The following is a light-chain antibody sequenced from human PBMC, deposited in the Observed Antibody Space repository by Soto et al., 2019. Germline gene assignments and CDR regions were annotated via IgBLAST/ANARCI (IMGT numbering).Light chain of an antibody. CDR1: QSISSY. CDR2: GAS. CDR3: QQYNKWPLT. J-gene: IGKJ2*01. Sequence: EMVMTQSPATLSVSPGERATLSCRASQSISSYLAWYQQKPGQGPRLLIYGASTRATGIPARFSGSGSGTAFTLTISSLQSEDFAVYYCQQYNKWPLTFGQGTKLEIK. V-gene: IGKV3-15*01.